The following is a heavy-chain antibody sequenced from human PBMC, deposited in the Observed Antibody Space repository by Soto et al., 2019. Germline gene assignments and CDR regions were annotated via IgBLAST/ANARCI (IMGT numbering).Heavy chain of an antibody. D-gene: IGHD4-17*01. V-gene: IGHV3-48*01. Sequence: PGGSLRLSCAASGFTFSSYSMNWVRQAPGKGLEWVSYISSSSSTIYYADSVKGRFTISRDNAKNSLYLQMNSLRAEDTAVYHCARRDYGGDFDYWGQGTLVTVSS. J-gene: IGHJ4*02. CDR2: ISSSSSTI. CDR1: GFTFSSYS. CDR3: ARRDYGGDFDY.